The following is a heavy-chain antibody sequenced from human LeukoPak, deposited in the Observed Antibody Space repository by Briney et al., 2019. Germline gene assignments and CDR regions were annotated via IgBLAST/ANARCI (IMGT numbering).Heavy chain of an antibody. V-gene: IGHV1-2*02. CDR3: ARRTLEGWLGILGFDY. D-gene: IGHD2/OR15-2a*01. CDR2: INPNSGGT. Sequence: ASVTVSCKASGYTFTGYYMHWVRQAPGQGLEWMGWINPNSGGTNYAQKFQGRVTMTRDTSISTAYMELSRLRSDDTAVYYCARRTLEGWLGILGFDYWGQGTLVAVSS. CDR1: GYTFTGYY. J-gene: IGHJ4*02.